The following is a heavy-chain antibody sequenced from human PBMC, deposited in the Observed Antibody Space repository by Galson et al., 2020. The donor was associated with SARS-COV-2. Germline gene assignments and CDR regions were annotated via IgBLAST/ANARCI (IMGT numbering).Heavy chain of an antibody. CDR2: ISASNGNT. CDR3: ARDRYTSAPVKVPVTDAFDL. V-gene: IGHV1-18*01. Sequence: ASVKVSCKASDYTFTNYDINWVRQAPGQGLDWVGWISASNGNTNHAQKLQGRVTMTTDTSASTAYLELRSLRSDDTAVYYCARDRYTSAPVKVPVTDAFDLWGQGTMITVSS. J-gene: IGHJ3*01. CDR1: DYTFTNYD. D-gene: IGHD2-2*02.